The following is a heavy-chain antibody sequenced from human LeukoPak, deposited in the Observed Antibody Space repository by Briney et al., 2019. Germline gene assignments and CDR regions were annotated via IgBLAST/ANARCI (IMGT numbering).Heavy chain of an antibody. CDR1: GGSISSSSYY. J-gene: IGHJ4*02. CDR3: ASLHQDYDFWSGQISRWDY. CDR2: IYYSGST. D-gene: IGHD3-3*01. Sequence: PSETLSLTCTVSGGSISSSSYYWGWIRQPPGKGLEWIGSIYYSGSTYYNPSLNSRVTISVDTSKNQFSLKLSSVTAADTAVYYCASLHQDYDFWSGQISRWDYWGQGTLVTVSS. V-gene: IGHV4-39*07.